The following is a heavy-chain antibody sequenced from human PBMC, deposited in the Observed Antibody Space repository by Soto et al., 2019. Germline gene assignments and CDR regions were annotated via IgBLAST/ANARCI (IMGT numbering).Heavy chain of an antibody. CDR3: ARQPIYSSGWYERKPHDY. J-gene: IGHJ4*02. Sequence: EVQLLESGGGLVQPGGSLRLSCAASGFTFSSYAMSWVRQAPGKGLEWVSAISGSGGSTYYADSVKGRFTISRDNSKNTLYLQMNSLRAEDPAVYYCARQPIYSSGWYERKPHDYWGQGTLVTVSS. CDR2: ISGSGGST. V-gene: IGHV3-23*01. CDR1: GFTFSSYA. D-gene: IGHD6-19*01.